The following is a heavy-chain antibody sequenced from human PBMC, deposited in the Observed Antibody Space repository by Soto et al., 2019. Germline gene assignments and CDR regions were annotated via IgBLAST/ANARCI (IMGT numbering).Heavy chain of an antibody. D-gene: IGHD1-26*01. CDR3: ASQRGGATKTHSLDY. CDR2: IWYDGSNK. V-gene: IGHV3-33*01. CDR1: GFTFSSYG. Sequence: QPGGSLRLSCAASGFTFSSYGMHWVRQAPGKGLEWVAVIWYDGSNKYYADSVKGRFTISRDNSKNTLYLQMNSLRAEDTAVYYCASQRGGATKTHSLDYWGQGTLVTVSS. J-gene: IGHJ4*02.